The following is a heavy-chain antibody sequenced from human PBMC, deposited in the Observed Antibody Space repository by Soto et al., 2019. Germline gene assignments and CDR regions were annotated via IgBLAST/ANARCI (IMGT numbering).Heavy chain of an antibody. J-gene: IGHJ4*02. D-gene: IGHD3-10*01. CDR1: GGPFSDYA. CDR3: ARDLDYYGSGNYYNRIDY. Sequence: QVQLVQSGAEVKKPGSSVKVSCKVSGGPFSDYAVIWVRQAPGQGLEWMGGIIPMFGTANYAQKFQGRVTITADESTTTAYMELSSLRSEDTAVYYCARDLDYYGSGNYYNRIDYWGQGTLVTVSS. CDR2: IIPMFGTA. V-gene: IGHV1-69*01.